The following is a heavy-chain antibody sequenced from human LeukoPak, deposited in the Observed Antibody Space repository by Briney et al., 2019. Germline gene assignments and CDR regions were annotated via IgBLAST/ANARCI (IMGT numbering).Heavy chain of an antibody. D-gene: IGHD5-24*01. V-gene: IGHV3-53*01. Sequence: GGSMRLSCAASGFTVSSNYMSWVRQAPGKGLEWVSVIYSGGSTYYADSVKGRFTISRDNSKNTLYLQMNSLRAEDTAVYYCAREVGPFHQLDYWGQGTLVTVSS. CDR1: GFTVSSNY. J-gene: IGHJ4*02. CDR3: AREVGPFHQLDY. CDR2: IYSGGST.